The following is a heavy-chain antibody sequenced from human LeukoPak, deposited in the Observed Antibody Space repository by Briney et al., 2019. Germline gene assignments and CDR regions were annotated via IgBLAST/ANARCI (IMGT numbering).Heavy chain of an antibody. CDR3: ATYHIYTISTPSYYFDY. Sequence: KTSETLSLTCTVSGGSISSSSYYWGWIRQPPGKGLEWIGEINHSGSTNYNPSLKSRVTISVDTSKNQFSLKLSSVTAADTAVYYCATYHIYTISTPSYYFDYWGQGTLVTVSS. D-gene: IGHD3-3*01. CDR2: INHSGST. CDR1: GGSISSSSYY. J-gene: IGHJ4*02. V-gene: IGHV4-39*07.